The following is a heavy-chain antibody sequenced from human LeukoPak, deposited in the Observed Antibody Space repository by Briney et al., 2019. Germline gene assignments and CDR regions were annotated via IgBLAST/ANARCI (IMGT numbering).Heavy chain of an antibody. Sequence: GASVKVSCKASGYTFNGHYIHWVRQAPGQGLEWMGWINPNNGDTTYTQKFQGRVTMTGDTSISTAYMELSRLMSDDTAVYYCARIELKTSGYYRLDYWGQGTLVTVSS. V-gene: IGHV1-2*02. CDR2: INPNNGDT. CDR3: ARIELKTSGYYRLDY. CDR1: GYTFNGHY. D-gene: IGHD3-22*01. J-gene: IGHJ4*02.